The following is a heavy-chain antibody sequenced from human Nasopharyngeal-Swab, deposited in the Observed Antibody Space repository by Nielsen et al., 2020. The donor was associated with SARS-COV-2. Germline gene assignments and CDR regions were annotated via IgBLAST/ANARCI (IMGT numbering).Heavy chain of an antibody. CDR2: TYYRSKWYN. Sequence: SQTLSLTCAISGDSVSSYSAAWNLIRQSPSRGLEWLGRTYYRSKWYNDYAVSVKSRITVNPDTSKNQFSLQLNSVTPEDPAVYYCVRGGYNFDYWGQGTLVTVSS. CDR1: GDSVSSYSAA. CDR3: VRGGYNFDY. V-gene: IGHV6-1*01. D-gene: IGHD5-24*01. J-gene: IGHJ4*02.